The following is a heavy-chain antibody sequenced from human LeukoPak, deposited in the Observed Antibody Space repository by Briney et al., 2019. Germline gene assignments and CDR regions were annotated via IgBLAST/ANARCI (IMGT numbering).Heavy chain of an antibody. D-gene: IGHD4-23*01. Sequence: ASVRVSCKTSGYSFTGHYIHWVRQAPGRGLEWLGWMNTNSGGTNYAQKFQGRVTMTRDTSINTAYMELSRLRSDDTAVYYCARFNSYYYYMDVWGKGTTVTVSS. CDR3: ARFNSYYYYMDV. V-gene: IGHV1-2*02. CDR2: MNTNSGGT. CDR1: GYSFTGHY. J-gene: IGHJ6*03.